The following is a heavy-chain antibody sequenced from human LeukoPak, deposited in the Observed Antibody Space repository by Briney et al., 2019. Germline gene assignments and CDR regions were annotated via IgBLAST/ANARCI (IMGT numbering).Heavy chain of an antibody. Sequence: SETLSLTCTVSGGSIISSSYYWGWIRQPPGKGLEWIGNIFHSGSTYYSPSLKSRVAISIDTSKNQFYLILTSVTAADTAVYYCAKDRGYSRGGRDWFDPWGQGTLVTVSS. CDR1: GGSIISSSYY. J-gene: IGHJ5*02. D-gene: IGHD5-18*01. CDR2: IFHSGST. V-gene: IGHV4-39*07. CDR3: AKDRGYSRGGRDWFDP.